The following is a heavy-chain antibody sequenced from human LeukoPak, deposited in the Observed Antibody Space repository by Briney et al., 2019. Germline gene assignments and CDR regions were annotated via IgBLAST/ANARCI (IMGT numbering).Heavy chain of an antibody. CDR2: IYYSGST. Sequence: SETLSLTCTVSGGSISSSSYYWGWVRQPPGTGLEWLGSIYYSGSTYYNPSLKSRVTISVNTSKNQFSLKLSSVTAADTAVYYCAGHHPRNTVDFWGQGTLVTVSS. CDR1: GGSISSSSYY. CDR3: AGHHPRNTVDF. D-gene: IGHD2-8*02. J-gene: IGHJ4*02. V-gene: IGHV4-39*01.